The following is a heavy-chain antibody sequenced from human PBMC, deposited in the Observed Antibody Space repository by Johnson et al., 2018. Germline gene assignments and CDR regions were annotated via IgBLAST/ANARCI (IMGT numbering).Heavy chain of an antibody. Sequence: QVQLQESGPGLVKPSETLSLTCSVSDDFISSYYWTWIRLAPGKGLEWIGHLYHGGSASYNPSLKSRVTISIDTSKNHLSLRLKSVTSADRAVYYCARTLALVRGASLGSDYMDIGGRGTAVTVSS. CDR3: ARTLALVRGASLGSDYMDI. CDR2: LYHGGSA. J-gene: IGHJ6*03. V-gene: IGHV4-59*01. D-gene: IGHD3-10*01. CDR1: DDFISSYY.